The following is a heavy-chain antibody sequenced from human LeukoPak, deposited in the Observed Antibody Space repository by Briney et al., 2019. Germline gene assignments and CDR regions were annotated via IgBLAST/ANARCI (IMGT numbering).Heavy chain of an antibody. V-gene: IGHV4-34*01. J-gene: IGHJ4*02. CDR3: ARGGRLASSSLAGTVY. Sequence: PSETLSLTCAVDGGAFRGYYWSWIRQPPGKGLEWIGEIDHSGSTNYNPSLKSRVTISVDTSKNQFSLKLSSVTAADTAVYYCARGGRLASSSLAGTVYWGQGTLVTVSS. D-gene: IGHD6-13*01. CDR2: IDHSGST. CDR1: GGAFRGYY.